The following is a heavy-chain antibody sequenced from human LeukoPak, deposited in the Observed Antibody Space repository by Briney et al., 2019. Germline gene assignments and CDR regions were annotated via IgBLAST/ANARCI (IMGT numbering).Heavy chain of an antibody. J-gene: IGHJ4*02. Sequence: GGSLRLSCAASGFTFSSYSMNWVRQAPGKGLEWVSSISSSSSYIYYADSVKGRFTISRDNAKNSLYLQMNSQRAEDTAVYYCARSRRNIVVVPAPDYWGQGTLVTVSS. V-gene: IGHV3-21*01. CDR2: ISSSSSYI. CDR1: GFTFSSYS. D-gene: IGHD2-2*01. CDR3: ARSRRNIVVVPAPDY.